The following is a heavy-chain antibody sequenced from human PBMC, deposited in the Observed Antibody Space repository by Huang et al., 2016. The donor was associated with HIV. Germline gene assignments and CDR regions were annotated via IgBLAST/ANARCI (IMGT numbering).Heavy chain of an antibody. Sequence: VESGGRSVQPGGSIRLSCVGSTFTFGAYWMSWVRQPPGKGLEWVANIKQDETEKYYVDSVKGRFNISRDNAKKFLFLEMDALRVEDTAIYFCATKTAGMDIWGQGTTVIVSS. CDR3: ATKTAGMDI. V-gene: IGHV3-7*01. CDR2: IKQDETEK. CDR1: TFTFGAYW. J-gene: IGHJ6*02.